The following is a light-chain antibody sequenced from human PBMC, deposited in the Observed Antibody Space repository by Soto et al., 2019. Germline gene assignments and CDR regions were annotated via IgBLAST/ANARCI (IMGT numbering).Light chain of an antibody. CDR2: GAS. J-gene: IGKJ3*01. CDR1: QSVSSSY. V-gene: IGKV3-20*01. Sequence: EIVLTQSPGTLSLSPGERATLSCRASQSVSSSYLAWYQQRPGQAPRLLIFGASYRATGVPDRFSGSGSGTDFTLTICKLEPDDFLVYYCQQYISSPPEFTFGPGTKVDSK. CDR3: QQYISSPPEFT.